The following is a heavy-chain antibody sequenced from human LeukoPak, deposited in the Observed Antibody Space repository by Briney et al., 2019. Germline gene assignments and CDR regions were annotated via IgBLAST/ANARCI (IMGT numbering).Heavy chain of an antibody. CDR2: INPNSGGT. CDR1: GYTFIGYH. J-gene: IGHJ4*02. V-gene: IGHV1-2*02. CDR3: AMSVGHYYFDY. D-gene: IGHD5/OR15-5a*01. Sequence: ASVKVSCKASGYTFIGYHMHWVRQAPGQGFEWMGWINPNSGGTDYAQKFQGGVTMTRDTSINTAHMEVSRLTSDDTAVYYCAMSVGHYYFDYWGQGTLVTVSS.